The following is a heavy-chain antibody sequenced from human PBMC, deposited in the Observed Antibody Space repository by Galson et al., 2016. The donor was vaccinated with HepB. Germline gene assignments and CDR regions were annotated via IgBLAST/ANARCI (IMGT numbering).Heavy chain of an antibody. D-gene: IGHD4-17*01. V-gene: IGHV1-69*13. Sequence: SVKVSCKASGITLSRLSVTWARQAPGQGLEWMGTSIPFFGTSNYAQRFQGRVAITAAEPTTTVYMELSNLRSDDTAVYYCARDNGDYGGPNYYDPWGQGTLVTVSS. CDR1: GITLSRLS. CDR3: ARDNGDYGGPNYYDP. CDR2: SIPFFGTS. J-gene: IGHJ5*02.